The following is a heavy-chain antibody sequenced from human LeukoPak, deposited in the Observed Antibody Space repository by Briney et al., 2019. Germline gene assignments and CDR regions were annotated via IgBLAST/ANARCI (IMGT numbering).Heavy chain of an antibody. CDR2: IYSGGST. V-gene: IGHV3-66*01. J-gene: IGHJ4*02. Sequence: GGSLRLSCAASGFTVSSNYLSWVRQAPGKGLEWVSVIYSGGSTYYADSVKGRFTISRDNSKNTLYLQMNSLRAEDTAVYYCAKGYYGSSFLDYWGQGTLVTVSS. CDR1: GFTVSSNY. D-gene: IGHD3-22*01. CDR3: AKGYYGSSFLDY.